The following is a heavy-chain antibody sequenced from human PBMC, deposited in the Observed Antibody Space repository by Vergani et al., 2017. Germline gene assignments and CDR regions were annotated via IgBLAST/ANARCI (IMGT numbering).Heavy chain of an antibody. CDR1: GFTFSSYA. D-gene: IGHD2-21*01. CDR3: ARAPSCGGDCYSYYFDY. Sequence: QVQLVESGGGVVQPGRSLRLSCAASGFTFSSYAMHWVRQAPGKGLEWVAVISYDGSNKYYADSVKGRFTISRDNSKNTLYLQMNSLRAEETAVYYCARAPSCGGDCYSYYFDYWGQGTLVTVSS. CDR2: ISYDGSNK. J-gene: IGHJ4*02. V-gene: IGHV3-30*04.